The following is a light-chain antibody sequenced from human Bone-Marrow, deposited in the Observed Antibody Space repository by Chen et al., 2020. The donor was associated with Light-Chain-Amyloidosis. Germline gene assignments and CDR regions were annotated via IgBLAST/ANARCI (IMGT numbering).Light chain of an antibody. V-gene: IGKV1-39*01. CDR1: QSISIY. CDR2: GAS. J-gene: IGKJ2*01. CDR3: QQSYSTPYT. Sequence: DSQMTQSPSSLSASVRDRVTITCRESQSISIYLNWYQQKPGKAPKLLIYGASSLQSGAPSRISCSGSGTDFTLTISSLQPEDFATYYCQQSYSTPYTLGQGTKLEIK.